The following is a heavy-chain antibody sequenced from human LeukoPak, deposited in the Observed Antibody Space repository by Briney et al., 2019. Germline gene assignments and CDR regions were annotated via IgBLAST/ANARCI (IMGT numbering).Heavy chain of an antibody. D-gene: IGHD1-26*01. CDR3: ARENSRNTFDI. CDR1: GFSFTTYA. CDR2: IFQDGRDR. Sequence: GGSLRLSCAASGFSFTTYAFHWVRQAPGKGLGWVSIIFQDGRDRNYADSVMGRFTISRDNSKSTLYLQMNSLRAEDTAVYYCARENSRNTFDIWGQGTMVAVSS. J-gene: IGHJ3*02. V-gene: IGHV3-33*01.